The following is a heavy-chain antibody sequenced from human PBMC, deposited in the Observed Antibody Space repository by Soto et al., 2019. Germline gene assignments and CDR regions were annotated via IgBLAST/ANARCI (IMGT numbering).Heavy chain of an antibody. J-gene: IGHJ6*02. CDR3: ARDCSGGSCYPGMDV. D-gene: IGHD2-15*01. Sequence: GGSLRLCCAASGFPFTSYTINWVRKAPGKRLEWLSSISSSGYIFSTDSVRGRFTISRDNAKNSVYLQINSLRAEDTAVYFCARDCSGGSCYPGMDVWGQGNTVTVS. CDR1: GFPFTSYT. CDR2: ISSSGYI. V-gene: IGHV3-21*01.